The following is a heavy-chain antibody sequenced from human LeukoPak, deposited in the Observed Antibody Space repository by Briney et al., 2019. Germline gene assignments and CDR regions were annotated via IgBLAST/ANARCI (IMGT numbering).Heavy chain of an antibody. D-gene: IGHD3-22*01. J-gene: IGHJ4*02. CDR1: GGSISSSSYY. V-gene: IGHV4-39*01. Sequence: SETLSLTCTVSGGSISSSSYYWGWSRQPPGKGLEWIGSIYNSGSTYHNPSLKSRVTISIDTSKNQFSLNLRSVTAADSAVYYCARHSSGYYYSPFDYWGQGRLVTVSS. CDR2: IYNSGST. CDR3: ARHSSGYYYSPFDY.